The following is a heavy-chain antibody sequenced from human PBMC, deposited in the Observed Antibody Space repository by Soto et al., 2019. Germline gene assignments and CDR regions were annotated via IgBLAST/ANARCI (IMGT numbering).Heavy chain of an antibody. CDR2: INPNSGGT. D-gene: IGHD2-2*01. J-gene: IGHJ6*02. CDR3: AVGLVVVPAAPYYYGMDV. V-gene: IGHV1-2*04. Sequence: GASVKVSCKASGYTFTGYYMHWVRQAPGQGLEWMGWINPNSGGTNYAQKFQGWVTMTRDTSISTAYMELSRLRSDDTAVYYCAVGLVVVPAAPYYYGMDVWGQGTTVTVSS. CDR1: GYTFTGYY.